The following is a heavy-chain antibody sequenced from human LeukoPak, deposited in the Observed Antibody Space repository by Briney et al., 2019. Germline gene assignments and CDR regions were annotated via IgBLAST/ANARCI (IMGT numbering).Heavy chain of an antibody. D-gene: IGHD2-21*01. CDR2: ICSSGST. Sequence: LSETLSLTCTVSGGSISSSSYYWGWIRQPPGKGLEWIRSICSSGSTYYNPSLKSRVTISVDTSKNQFSLKLSSVTAADTAVYYCARHGRKHIVVGRGQGTLVTVSS. J-gene: IGHJ4*02. CDR1: GGSISSSSYY. CDR3: ARHGRKHIVVG. V-gene: IGHV4-39*01.